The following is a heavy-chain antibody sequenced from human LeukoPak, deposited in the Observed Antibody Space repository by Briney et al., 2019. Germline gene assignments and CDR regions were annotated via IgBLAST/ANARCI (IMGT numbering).Heavy chain of an antibody. J-gene: IGHJ4*02. D-gene: IGHD3-10*01. CDR3: AKDLRRVWFGEPTWGDY. Sequence: GGSLRLSCAASGFTFSSYRMNWVRQAPGKGLEWVSSISSSGVYIYYADSLKGRFTISRDNSKNTLYLQMNSLRAEDTAVYYCAKDLRRVWFGEPTWGDYWGQGTLVTVSS. V-gene: IGHV3-21*01. CDR2: ISSSGVYI. CDR1: GFTFSSYR.